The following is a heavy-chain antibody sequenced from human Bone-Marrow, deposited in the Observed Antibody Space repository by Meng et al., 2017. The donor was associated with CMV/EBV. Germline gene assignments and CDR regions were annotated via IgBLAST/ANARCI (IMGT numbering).Heavy chain of an antibody. D-gene: IGHD3-22*01. V-gene: IGHV4-61*05. CDR2: IYYSGST. CDR3: ARVDYDSSGYYEDFDD. CDR1: GGSISSSSYY. J-gene: IGHJ4*02. Sequence: SETLSLTCTVSGGSISSSSYYWGWIRQPPGKGLEWIGYIYYSGSTNYNPSLKSRVTISVDTSKNQFSLKLSSVTAADTAVYYCARVDYDSSGYYEDFDDWGQGTLVTVSS.